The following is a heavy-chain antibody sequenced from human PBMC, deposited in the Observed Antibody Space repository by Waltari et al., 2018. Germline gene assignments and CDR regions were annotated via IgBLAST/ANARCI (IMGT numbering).Heavy chain of an antibody. CDR1: GLTFIHYG. CDR2: ISSSGGTT. Sequence: EVRLEEAGGGSMHPGGSRSLSCAASGLTFIHYGMRWVRRAPGKGLECVSTISSSGGTTYYAASVKGRFTMSKDNSKNTLYRQMNSLRVDDTAEYYCAKSSGSYYEVFDYWGRGTLVTVSS. J-gene: IGHJ4*02. CDR3: AKSSGSYYEVFDY. D-gene: IGHD1-26*01. V-gene: IGHV3-23*04.